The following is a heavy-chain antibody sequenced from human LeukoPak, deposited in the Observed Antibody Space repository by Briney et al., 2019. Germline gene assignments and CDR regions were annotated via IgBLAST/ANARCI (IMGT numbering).Heavy chain of an antibody. CDR2: ISSSSSYI. V-gene: IGHV3-21*01. D-gene: IGHD1-26*01. CDR3: ARGRGSGSYYGYFDY. J-gene: IGHJ4*02. Sequence: RPGGSLRLSCAASGFTFSSYAMNWVRQAPGKGLEWVSGISSSSSYIYYADSVKGRFTISRDNAKNSLYLQMNSLRAEDTAVYYCARGRGSGSYYGYFDYWGQGTLVTVSS. CDR1: GFTFSSYA.